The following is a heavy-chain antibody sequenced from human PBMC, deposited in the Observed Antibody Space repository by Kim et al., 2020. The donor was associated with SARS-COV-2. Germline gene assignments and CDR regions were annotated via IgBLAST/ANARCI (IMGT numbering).Heavy chain of an antibody. Sequence: SETLSLTCTVSGGSISSSGFYGGWIRQPPGKGLEWIGSIYSSGNTYYNPSLKSRVTVSGDTSKNQFSLKLTSVTAADTAVYYCARGHNDTIRLDVWGQGTPVTVSS. CDR2: IYSSGNT. V-gene: IGHV4-39*07. CDR3: ARGHNDTIRLDV. D-gene: IGHD3-10*01. CDR1: GGSISSSGFY. J-gene: IGHJ6*02.